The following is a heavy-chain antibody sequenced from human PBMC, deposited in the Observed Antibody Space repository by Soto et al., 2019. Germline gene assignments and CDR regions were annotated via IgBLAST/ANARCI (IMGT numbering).Heavy chain of an antibody. D-gene: IGHD6-19*01. Sequence: GGSLRLSCAASGFIYSTYAMSWVRQAPGKGLEWVSVISGSGGTTYYADSVKGRFTISRDNSKNTLYLQMNSLRADDTAIYYYAKTLSAIAVARFDYWGQGILVTVSS. CDR2: ISGSGGTT. J-gene: IGHJ4*02. CDR3: AKTLSAIAVARFDY. CDR1: GFIYSTYA. V-gene: IGHV3-23*01.